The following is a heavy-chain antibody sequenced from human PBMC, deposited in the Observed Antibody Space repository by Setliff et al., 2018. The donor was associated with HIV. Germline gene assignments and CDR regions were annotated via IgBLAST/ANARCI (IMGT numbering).Heavy chain of an antibody. CDR2: IYHSGST. CDR1: GYSISSGYY. V-gene: IGHV4-38-2*01. Sequence: SETLSLTCAVSGYSISSGYYWGWIRQPPGKGLEWIGSIYHSGSTYYNPSLKSRVTISVDTSKNQFSLKLSSVTAADTAVYYCARRADWGPADYYYYMDVWGKGTTVTVS. J-gene: IGHJ6*03. CDR3: ARRADWGPADYYYYMDV. D-gene: IGHD7-27*01.